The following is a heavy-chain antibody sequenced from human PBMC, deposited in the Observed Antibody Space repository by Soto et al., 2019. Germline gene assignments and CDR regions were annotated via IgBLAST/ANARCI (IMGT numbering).Heavy chain of an antibody. CDR3: ARDRGSYALDY. CDR1: GYTFTSYG. J-gene: IGHJ4*02. D-gene: IGHD1-26*01. V-gene: IGHV1-18*01. CDR2: ISANNGNT. Sequence: QVQLVQSGAEVKKPGASVKVSCKASGYTFTSYGISWVRQAPGQGLEWMGWISANNGNTNYVQKFQGRVTMTTDTSTSTAHMELRSLRSDDTAVDYCARDRGSYALDYWGQGTLVTVSS.